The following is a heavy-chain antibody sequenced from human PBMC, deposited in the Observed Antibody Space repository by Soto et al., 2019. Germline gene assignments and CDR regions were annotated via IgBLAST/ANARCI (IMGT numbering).Heavy chain of an antibody. CDR3: FRYTAVTATWGSHSPTNWLDP. D-gene: IGHD7-27*01. Sequence: ASVKVSCKASGYTFTSYDINWVRQATGQGLEWMGWMNPNSGTTGYAQKFQGRVTMTRDTSISTAYMELSSLRSEDTAVYYCFRYTAVTATWGSHSPTNWLDPWGQGTLVTVSS. V-gene: IGHV1-8*01. CDR2: MNPNSGTT. CDR1: GYTFTSYD. J-gene: IGHJ5*02.